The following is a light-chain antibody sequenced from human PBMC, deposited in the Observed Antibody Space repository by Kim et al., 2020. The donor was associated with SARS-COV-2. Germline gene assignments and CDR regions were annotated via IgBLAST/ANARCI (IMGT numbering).Light chain of an antibody. CDR3: QQYDDWPPWT. CDR1: QSVRSN. V-gene: IGKV3-15*01. CDR2: GAS. J-gene: IGKJ1*01. Sequence: PGESATLSCRASQSVRSNVAWYQQKPGQAPRLLIYGASTRATGIPARFSGSGSGTEFTLTISSLQSEDLAVYHCQQYDDWPPWTFGQGTKVDIK.